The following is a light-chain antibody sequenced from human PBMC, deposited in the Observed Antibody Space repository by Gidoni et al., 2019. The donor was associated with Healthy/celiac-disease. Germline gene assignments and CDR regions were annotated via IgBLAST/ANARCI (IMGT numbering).Light chain of an antibody. V-gene: IGKV1-39*01. Sequence: DIQMNQSPSSLSAYVGDRVTITCRASQSISSYLNWYQQKPGKAPKLLIYAASSLQSGVPSRFSGSGSGTDFTLTISSLQPEDFATYYCQQSYSTSRTFGQGTKVEIK. CDR1: QSISSY. J-gene: IGKJ1*01. CDR2: AAS. CDR3: QQSYSTSRT.